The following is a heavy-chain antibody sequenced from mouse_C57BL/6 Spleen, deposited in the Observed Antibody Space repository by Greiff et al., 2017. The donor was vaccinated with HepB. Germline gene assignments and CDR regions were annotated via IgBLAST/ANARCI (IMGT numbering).Heavy chain of an antibody. CDR1: GYTFTSYW. CDR2: IDPSDSYT. CDR3: ARSRVRAMDY. Sequence: VQLQQPGAELVMPGASVKLSCKASGYTFTSYWMHWVKQRPGQGLEWIGEIDPSDSYTNYNQKFKGKSTLTVDKSSSTAYMQLSSLTSEDSAVYYCARSRVRAMDYWGQGTSVTVSS. D-gene: IGHD2-13*01. V-gene: IGHV1-69*01. J-gene: IGHJ4*01.